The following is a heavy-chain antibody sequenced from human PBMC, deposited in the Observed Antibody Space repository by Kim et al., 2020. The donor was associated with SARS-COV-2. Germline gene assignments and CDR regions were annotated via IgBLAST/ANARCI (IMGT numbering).Heavy chain of an antibody. V-gene: IGHV4-34*01. D-gene: IGHD2-2*02. J-gene: IGHJ6*03. CDR1: GGSFSGYY. CDR3: AREVGSSTSCYNCGPNGGPTHYYYMDV. CDR2: INHSGST. Sequence: SETLSLTCAVYGGSFSGYYWSWIRQPPGKGLEWIGEINHSGSTNYNPSLKSRVTISVDTSKNQFSLKLSSVTAADTAVYYCAREVGSSTSCYNCGPNGGPTHYYYMDVWGKGTTVTVSS.